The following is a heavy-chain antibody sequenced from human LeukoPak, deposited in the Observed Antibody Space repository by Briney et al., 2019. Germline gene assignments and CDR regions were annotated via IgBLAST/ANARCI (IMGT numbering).Heavy chain of an antibody. J-gene: IGHJ6*02. Sequence: GRSLRPSCAASGFTFSSYGMHWVRQAPGKGLEWVAVISYDGSNKYYADSVKGRFTISRDNSKNTLYLQMNSLRAEDTAVYYCAKGLGSSWYVDYYYYYGMDVWGQGTTVTVSS. CDR1: GFTFSSYG. CDR2: ISYDGSNK. V-gene: IGHV3-30*18. D-gene: IGHD6-13*01. CDR3: AKGLGSSWYVDYYYYYGMDV.